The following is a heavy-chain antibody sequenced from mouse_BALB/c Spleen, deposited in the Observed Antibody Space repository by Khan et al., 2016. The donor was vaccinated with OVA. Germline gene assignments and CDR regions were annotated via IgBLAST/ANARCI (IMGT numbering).Heavy chain of an antibody. CDR1: GYTFTTYW. J-gene: IGHJ3*01. CDR3: ARRGLYGIVAY. V-gene: IGHV1-7*01. CDR2: IDPSTGYT. D-gene: IGHD2-1*01. Sequence: LEESGAELAKPGASVKMSCKASGYTFTTYWMHWVKQRPGQGLEWIGYIDPSTGYTEYNQKFKDKATLTTDKSSSTAYMQLSSLTSEDSAVYYWARRGLYGIVAYWGQGTRVTVAA.